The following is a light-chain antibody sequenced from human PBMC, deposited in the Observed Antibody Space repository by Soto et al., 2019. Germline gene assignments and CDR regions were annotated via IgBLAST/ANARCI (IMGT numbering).Light chain of an antibody. V-gene: IGKV1-5*03. CDR1: QTISSW. Sequence: DIQMTQSPSTLSGSVGDRVTITCRASQTISSWLAWYQQKPGKAPKLLIYKASTLKSGVPSRFSGSGSGTEFTLTISSLQPDDFATYYCQQYNSYWYTFGQGTKLDIK. CDR3: QQYNSYWYT. CDR2: KAS. J-gene: IGKJ2*01.